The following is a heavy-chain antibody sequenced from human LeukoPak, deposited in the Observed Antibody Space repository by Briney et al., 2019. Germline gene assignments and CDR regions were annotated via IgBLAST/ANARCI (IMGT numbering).Heavy chain of an antibody. D-gene: IGHD3-10*01. V-gene: IGHV3-11*06. CDR1: GFTFSDYY. Sequence: PGGSLRLSCAASGFTFSDYYMSWIRQAPGKGLEWVSYISSSSSYTNYADSVKGRFTISRDNAKNSLYLQMNSLRAEDTAVYYCAVDHYGSGSPPDYWGQGTLVTVSS. J-gene: IGHJ4*02. CDR3: AVDHYGSGSPPDY. CDR2: ISSSSSYT.